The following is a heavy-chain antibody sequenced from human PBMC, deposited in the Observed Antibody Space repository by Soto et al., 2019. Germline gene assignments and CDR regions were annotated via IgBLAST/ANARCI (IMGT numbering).Heavy chain of an antibody. J-gene: IGHJ6*03. CDR2: ISAYNGNT. Sequence: ASVKVSCKASGYTFTSYGISWVRQAPGQGLEWMGWISAYNGNTNYAQKLQGRVTMTTDTSTSTAYMELRSLRSDDTAVYYCARDYDVAGTGGYYYYYMDVWGKGTTVTVSS. D-gene: IGHD3-16*01. V-gene: IGHV1-18*01. CDR1: GYTFTSYG. CDR3: ARDYDVAGTGGYYYYYMDV.